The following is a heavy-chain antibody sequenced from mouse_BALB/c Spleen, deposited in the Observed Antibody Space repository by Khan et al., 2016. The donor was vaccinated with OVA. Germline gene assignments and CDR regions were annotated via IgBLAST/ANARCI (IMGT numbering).Heavy chain of an antibody. CDR2: IYPGDGDT. V-gene: IGHV1-87*01. CDR3: ARSYDGYYGGFAY. J-gene: IGHJ3*01. D-gene: IGHD2-3*01. Sequence: VELVESGAELARPGASVKLSCKASGYTFTSYWMQWVKQRPGQGLEWIGAIYPGDGDTRYTQKFKGKATLTADKSSSTAYMQLSSLASEDPAVYYCARSYDGYYGGFAYWGQGTLVTVSA. CDR1: GYTFTSYW.